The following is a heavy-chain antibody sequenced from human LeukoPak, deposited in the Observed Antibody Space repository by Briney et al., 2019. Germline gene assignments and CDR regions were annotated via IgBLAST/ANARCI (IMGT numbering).Heavy chain of an antibody. Sequence: ASVKVSCKASGYTFTGYYMHWVRQAPGQGLEWMRWINPNSGGTNYAQKFQGRVTMTRDTSISTAYMELSRLRSDDTAVYYCARDRLVYYYDSSGLPSWGQGTLVTVSS. D-gene: IGHD3-22*01. CDR2: INPNSGGT. CDR3: ARDRLVYYYDSSGLPS. V-gene: IGHV1-2*02. J-gene: IGHJ5*02. CDR1: GYTFTGYY.